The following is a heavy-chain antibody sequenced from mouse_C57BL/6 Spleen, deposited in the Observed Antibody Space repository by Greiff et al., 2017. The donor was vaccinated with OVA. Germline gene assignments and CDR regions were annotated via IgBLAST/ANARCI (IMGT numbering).Heavy chain of an antibody. CDR2: IYPGDGDT. CDR1: GYAFSSYW. CDR3: GRQGGNYFLYYAMDY. J-gene: IGHJ4*01. V-gene: IGHV1-80*01. Sequence: QVQLQQSGAELVKPGASVKISCKASGYAFSSYWMNWVKQRPGKGLEWIGQIYPGDGDTNYNEKFKGKATLTADKSSSTAYMQLSSLTSEDAAVYFCGRQGGNYFLYYAMDYWGQGTSVTVSS. D-gene: IGHD2-1*01.